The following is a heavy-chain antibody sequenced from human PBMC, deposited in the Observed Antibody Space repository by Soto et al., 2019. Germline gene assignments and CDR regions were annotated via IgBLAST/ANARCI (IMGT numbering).Heavy chain of an antibody. J-gene: IGHJ5*02. D-gene: IGHD3-22*01. CDR3: AGDPDSHYNDSHAYSSP. Sequence: ASVKVSFKASGYTFTSHDMHWVRQAPGQSLEWMGWINAGNGNTKYSQKFQGRVTITRDTSASTAYMELSSLRSEDTAVYYCAGDPDSHYNDSHAYSSPWGQGTLVIVSS. CDR2: INAGNGNT. CDR1: GYTFTSHD. V-gene: IGHV1-3*01.